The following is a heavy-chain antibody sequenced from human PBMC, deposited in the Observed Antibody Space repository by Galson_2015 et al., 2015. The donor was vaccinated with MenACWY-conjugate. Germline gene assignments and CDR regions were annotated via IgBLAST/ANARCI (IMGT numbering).Heavy chain of an antibody. CDR1: GFTFSNAW. Sequence: SLRLSCAASGFTFSNAWMTWVRQAPGKGLEWVGHIKSKTDGETTDNAAPVTGRFTISRDDSRNTLYLQMNSLKTEDTAVYYCATEFYSNGYNFWGQGTLVTVSS. V-gene: IGHV3-15*01. J-gene: IGHJ4*02. CDR2: IKSKTDGETT. D-gene: IGHD3-22*01. CDR3: ATEFYSNGYNF.